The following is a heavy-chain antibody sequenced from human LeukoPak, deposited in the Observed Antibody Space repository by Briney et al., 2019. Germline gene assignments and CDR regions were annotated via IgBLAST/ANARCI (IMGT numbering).Heavy chain of an antibody. CDR1: GFTFSSYS. V-gene: IGHV3-21*04. CDR3: ARDHVTWFGELTTYYYYGMDV. CDR2: ISSSSSYI. D-gene: IGHD3-10*01. Sequence: PGGSLRLSCAASGFTFSSYSMNWVRQAPGKGLEWVSSISSSSSYIYYADSVKGRFTISRDNAKNSLYLQMNSLRAEDTAVYYCARDHVTWFGELTTYYYYGMDVWGQGTTVTVSS. J-gene: IGHJ6*02.